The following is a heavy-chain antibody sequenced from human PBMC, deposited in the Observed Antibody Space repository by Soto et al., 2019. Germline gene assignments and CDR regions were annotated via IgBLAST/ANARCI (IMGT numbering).Heavy chain of an antibody. Sequence: QVQLVQSGAEVKKPGASVKVSCKASGYTFSTYDIDWVRLATGQGLEWMGSMNPNSGNTEYAQKFQGRVTMTRDTSISTAYMELSSLRSEDAAIYYCARTMGGIAAAGNDCWGQGTLVTVSS. CDR2: MNPNSGNT. V-gene: IGHV1-8*01. D-gene: IGHD6-13*01. CDR3: ARTMGGIAAAGNDC. J-gene: IGHJ4*02. CDR1: GYTFSTYD.